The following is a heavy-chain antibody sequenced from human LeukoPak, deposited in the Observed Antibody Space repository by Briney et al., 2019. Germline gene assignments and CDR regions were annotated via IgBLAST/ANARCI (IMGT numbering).Heavy chain of an antibody. D-gene: IGHD3-22*01. CDR1: GGTFSSYA. CDR2: IIPIFGTA. V-gene: IGHV1-69*13. CDR3: ARDADYYDSSRGAFDI. J-gene: IGHJ3*02. Sequence: SVKVSCKASGGTFSSYAISWVRQAPGQGLEWMGGIIPIFGTANYAQKFQGRVTITADESTSTAYMELSGLRSEDTAVYYCARDADYYDSSRGAFDIWGQGTMVTVSS.